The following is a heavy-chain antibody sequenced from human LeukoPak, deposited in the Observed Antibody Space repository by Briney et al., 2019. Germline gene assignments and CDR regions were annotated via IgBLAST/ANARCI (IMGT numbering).Heavy chain of an antibody. CDR1: GFTFSNYY. CDR3: ARLLGAYTIFEY. J-gene: IGHJ4*02. Sequence: PGGSLRLSCAASGFTFSNYYMSWVRQAPGKGLEWVATIKYDGSEIYYVGSVKGRFTISRDSASLYLQMNSLKVEDTAMYYCARLLGAYTIFEYWGQGALVTVSS. CDR2: IKYDGSEI. V-gene: IGHV3-7*01. D-gene: IGHD3-16*01.